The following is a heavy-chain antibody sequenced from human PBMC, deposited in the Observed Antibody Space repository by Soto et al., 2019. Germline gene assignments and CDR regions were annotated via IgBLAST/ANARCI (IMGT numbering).Heavy chain of an antibody. CDR2: ISSNGVGT. J-gene: IGHJ6*03. Sequence: EVQLAESGGGLAQPGGSLRLSCAASGFTLSGYAMDWVRQAPGKGLEYVSGISSNGVGTYYANSVQGRFTISRDNSKNTVYLQRGSMRPEDMAVYSCARRPRPDFSYRAVGGKGPTVTV. CDR3: ARRPRPDFSYRAV. CDR1: GFTLSGYA. D-gene: IGHD6-6*01. V-gene: IGHV3-64*01.